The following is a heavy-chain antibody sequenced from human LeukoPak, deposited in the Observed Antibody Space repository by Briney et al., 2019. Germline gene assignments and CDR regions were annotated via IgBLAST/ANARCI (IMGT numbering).Heavy chain of an antibody. Sequence: GASVKVSCKASGYTFTGYYMHWVRQAPGQGLEWMGWINPNSGGTNYAQNFQGRVTMTRDTSVSTAYMELSSLRSDDTAVYYCATGDVYYDFWGQGTLVTVSS. CDR3: ATGDVYYDF. J-gene: IGHJ4*02. D-gene: IGHD3-3*01. CDR1: GYTFTGYY. CDR2: INPNSGGT. V-gene: IGHV1-2*02.